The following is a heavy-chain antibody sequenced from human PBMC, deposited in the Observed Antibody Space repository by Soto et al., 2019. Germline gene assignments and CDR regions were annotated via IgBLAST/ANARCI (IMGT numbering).Heavy chain of an antibody. CDR3: AKERLGLAFDY. J-gene: IGHJ4*02. CDR1: GFTFSSYW. D-gene: IGHD3-16*01. V-gene: IGHV3-7*03. CDR2: IKQDGSEK. Sequence: GGSLRLSCAASGFTFSSYWMSWVRQAPGKGLEWVANIKQDGSEKYYVDSVKGRFTISRDNAKNSLYLQMNSLRAEDTAVYYCAKERLGLAFDYWGQGTLVTVSS.